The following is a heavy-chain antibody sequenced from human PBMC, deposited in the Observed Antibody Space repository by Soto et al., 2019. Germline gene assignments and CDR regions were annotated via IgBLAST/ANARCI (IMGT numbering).Heavy chain of an antibody. J-gene: IGHJ6*02. CDR3: ARGAYYYDSSRWDDYYYYGMDV. Sequence: QVQLVQSGAEVKKPGSSVKVSCKASGGTFSSYAISWVRQAPGQGLEWMGGIIPIFGTANYAQKFQGRVTITADESTSTAYMELSSLRSEDTAVYYCARGAYYYDSSRWDDYYYYGMDVWGQGTTVTVSS. CDR1: GGTFSSYA. CDR2: IIPIFGTA. D-gene: IGHD3-22*01. V-gene: IGHV1-69*01.